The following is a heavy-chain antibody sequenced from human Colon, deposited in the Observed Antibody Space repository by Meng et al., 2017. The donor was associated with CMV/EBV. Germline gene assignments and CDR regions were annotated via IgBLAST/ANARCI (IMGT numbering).Heavy chain of an antibody. J-gene: IGHJ3*02. Sequence: SETLSLTCAVSGGSIRNSNYYWGWIRQPPGKGLEWIGNIYYTGSTSNNPSLKSRVAISVDKSKNQFYLKLSSVTAADTAVYYCASGGVSDYDVSGYFDEYGFDMLGQGTKVTVS. D-gene: IGHD3-22*01. CDR2: IYYTGST. V-gene: IGHV4-39*07. CDR1: GGSIRNSNYY. CDR3: ASGGVSDYDVSGYFDEYGFDM.